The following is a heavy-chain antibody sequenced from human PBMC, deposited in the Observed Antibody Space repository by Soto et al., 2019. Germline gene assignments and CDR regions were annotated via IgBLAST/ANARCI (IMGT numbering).Heavy chain of an antibody. V-gene: IGHV4-34*01. D-gene: IGHD3-22*01. CDR2: INHSGST. J-gene: IGHJ4*02. CDR1: GGSFSGYY. CDR3: ARGPEDGHSSGYYCDY. Sequence: QVQLQQWGAGLLKPSETLSLTCAVYGGSFSGYYWSWIRQPPGKGLEWIGEINHSGSTNYNPSLKSRVTISVDTSKNQSSLKLSSVPATDTAVYYCARGPEDGHSSGYYCDYWCQGTLVTVSS.